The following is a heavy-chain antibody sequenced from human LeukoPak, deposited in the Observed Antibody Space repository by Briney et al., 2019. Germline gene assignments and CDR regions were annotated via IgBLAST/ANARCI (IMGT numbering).Heavy chain of an antibody. CDR1: GFTFSSYG. J-gene: IGHJ5*02. V-gene: IGHV3-30*18. CDR3: AKNSSDYYDSSGYSPNNWFDP. Sequence: GRSLRLSCAASGFTFSSYGMHWVRQAPGKGMEWVAVISYEGSNKYYADSVKGRFTISRDNSKNTLYLQMNSLRAEDTAVYYCAKNSSDYYDSSGYSPNNWFDPWGQGTLVTVSS. CDR2: ISYEGSNK. D-gene: IGHD3-22*01.